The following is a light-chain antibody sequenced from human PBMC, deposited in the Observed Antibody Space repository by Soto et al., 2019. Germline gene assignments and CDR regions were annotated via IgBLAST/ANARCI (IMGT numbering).Light chain of an antibody. Sequence: EIVLTQSPGTLSLSPGKRATLSCRASQSVSKYLAWYQQKPGQAPSLLIFGASSRATGIPDRFSGSGSGTDFTLTISSLQSEDFAVYYCQQYIRWPLTFGGGTKVDIK. CDR2: GAS. J-gene: IGKJ4*01. V-gene: IGKV3D-15*01. CDR1: QSVSKY. CDR3: QQYIRWPLT.